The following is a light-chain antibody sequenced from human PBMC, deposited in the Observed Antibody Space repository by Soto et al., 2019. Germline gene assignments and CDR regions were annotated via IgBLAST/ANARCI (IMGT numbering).Light chain of an antibody. V-gene: IGKV3-11*01. Sequence: EIVLTPSPGTLSLSPVERATLSCRASQSFRGLLAWYQQKPGQAPRLLIYDAYNRATGIPPRFSGSGSGTDFTLTISSLEPEDSAVYYCQQRHMWPITFGQGTRLEIK. CDR2: DAY. CDR3: QQRHMWPIT. CDR1: QSFRGL. J-gene: IGKJ5*01.